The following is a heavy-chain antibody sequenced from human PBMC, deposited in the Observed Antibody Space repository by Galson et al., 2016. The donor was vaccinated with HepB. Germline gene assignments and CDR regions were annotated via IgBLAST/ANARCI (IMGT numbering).Heavy chain of an antibody. CDR3: ARARCITSSGYGKWRDHPSYYYGMDV. Sequence: SLRLSCAASGFTFSYTYMTWVRQAPGKGLEWVSLLSSGGNTDYADSVKGRFTLTRDNSKNTVNLQMNSLRAEDTAVYYVARARCITSSGYGKWRDHPSYYYGMDVWGKGTTVTVSS. CDR1: GFTFSYTY. CDR2: LSSGGNT. D-gene: IGHD5-12*01. J-gene: IGHJ6*04. V-gene: IGHV3-53*01.